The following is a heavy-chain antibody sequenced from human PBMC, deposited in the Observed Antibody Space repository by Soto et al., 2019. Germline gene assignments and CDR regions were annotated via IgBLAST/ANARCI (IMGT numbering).Heavy chain of an antibody. J-gene: IGHJ5*02. CDR2: IYYSGST. CDR1: GGSISSSSYY. CDR3: ARPIGKAVAAPEERLYNWFDP. D-gene: IGHD6-19*01. V-gene: IGHV4-39*01. Sequence: SETLSLTCTVSGGSISSSSYYWGWIRQPPGKGLEWIGSIYYSGSTYYNPSLKSRVTISVDTSKNQFSLKLSSVTAADTAVYYCARPIGKAVAAPEERLYNWFDPWGQGTLVTVSS.